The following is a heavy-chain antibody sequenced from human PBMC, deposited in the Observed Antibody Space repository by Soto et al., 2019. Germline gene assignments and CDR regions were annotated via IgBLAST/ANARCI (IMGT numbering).Heavy chain of an antibody. CDR2: TYIGGMP. D-gene: IGHD3-22*01. Sequence: SETLSLTCTVSGASFTDGSLFWGWIRQSPGKGVEWIASTYIGGMPYYNPSLRSRVTISVDTSKSQFSLRLNSVTAADTAVYYSATAPETFSPAGYYVNWFDPWGHGTLVTVSS. CDR1: GASFTDGSLF. V-gene: IGHV4-39*01. CDR3: ATAPETFSPAGYYVNWFDP. J-gene: IGHJ5*02.